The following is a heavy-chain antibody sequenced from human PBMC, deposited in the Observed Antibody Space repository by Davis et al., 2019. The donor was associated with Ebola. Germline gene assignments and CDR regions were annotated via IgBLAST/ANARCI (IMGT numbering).Heavy chain of an antibody. CDR1: GYSFTSYW. D-gene: IGHD6-6*01. CDR3: AGGGGYSSSSFDY. CDR2: IYPGDSDT. Sequence: GESLKISCKGSGYSFTSYWIGWVRQMPGKGLEWMGIIYPGDSDTRYSPFFQGQVTISADKSIRTAYLQWRNLKASDTAKYYCAGGGGYSSSSFDYWGQGTLVTVSS. J-gene: IGHJ4*02. V-gene: IGHV5-51*01.